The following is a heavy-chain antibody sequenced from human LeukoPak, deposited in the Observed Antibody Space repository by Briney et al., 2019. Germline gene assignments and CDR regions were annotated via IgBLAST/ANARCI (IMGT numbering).Heavy chain of an antibody. CDR2: IKVDGSEK. J-gene: IGHJ6*03. D-gene: IGHD3/OR15-3a*01. CDR3: ARAQWTAFDYYYYMDV. CDR1: GFSFTNYA. Sequence: GGSLRLSCAASGFSFTNYAMSWVRQAPGKGLGWVANIKVDGSEKYYVDAVKGRFTISRDNAKDSLYLQMNGLRAEDTAIYYCARAQWTAFDYYYYMDVWGKGTTVTVSS. V-gene: IGHV3-7*01.